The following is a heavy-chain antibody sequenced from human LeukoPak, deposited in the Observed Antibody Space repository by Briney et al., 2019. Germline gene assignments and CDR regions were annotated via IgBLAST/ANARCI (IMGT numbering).Heavy chain of an antibody. Sequence: GASVKVSCKASGGTFSSYAISWVRQAPGQGLEWMGGIIPIFGTAKNAQKFQGRVTITADKSTSTAYMELSSLRSEDTAVYYCARDEDYGIFVNVDYWGQGTLVTVSS. CDR1: GGTFSSYA. D-gene: IGHD4-17*01. CDR2: IIPIFGTA. V-gene: IGHV1-69*06. J-gene: IGHJ4*02. CDR3: ARDEDYGIFVNVDY.